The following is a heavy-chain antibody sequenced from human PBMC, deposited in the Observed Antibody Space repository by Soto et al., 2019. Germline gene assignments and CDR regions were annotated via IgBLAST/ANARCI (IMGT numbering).Heavy chain of an antibody. Sequence: AVSLTLSCAASGFTFSDYYMCWIRQAPGKGLEWVSYISSSSSYTNYADSVKGRFTISRDNAKNSLYLQMNSLRAEDTAVYYCARFSQPLLGFDYWGQGTLVTVSS. CDR2: ISSSSSYT. J-gene: IGHJ4*02. D-gene: IGHD2-21*02. CDR1: GFTFSDYY. V-gene: IGHV3-11*06. CDR3: ARFSQPLLGFDY.